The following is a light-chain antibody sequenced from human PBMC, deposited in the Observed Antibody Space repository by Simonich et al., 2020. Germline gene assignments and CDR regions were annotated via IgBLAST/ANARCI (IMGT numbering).Light chain of an antibody. CDR3: QQYYSTPLP. V-gene: IGKV4-1*01. Sequence: DIVMTQSPDSLAVSLGERATINCKSSKSVLYSSNNKNYLAWYQQKAGQSPKLPIYWASTRESGVTDRFIGSGSGTDFTLTISSLQAEDVAVYYCQQYYSTPLPFGGGTKVEIK. J-gene: IGKJ4*01. CDR2: WAS. CDR1: KSVLYSSNNKNY.